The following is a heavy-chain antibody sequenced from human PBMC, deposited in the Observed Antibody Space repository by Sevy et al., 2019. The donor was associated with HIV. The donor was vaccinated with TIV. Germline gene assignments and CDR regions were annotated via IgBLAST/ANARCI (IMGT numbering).Heavy chain of an antibody. V-gene: IGHV3-53*01. CDR2: IYSGGST. CDR3: ARDLVGADLDY. D-gene: IGHD1-26*01. J-gene: IGHJ4*02. Sequence: GGSLRLSCAASGFTVSSNYMSWVRQAPGKGLEWVSVIYSGGSTYYADSVKGRFTISRDNSKNTLYLQMNSLRAEDTAVYYCARDLVGADLDYRGQGTLVTVSS. CDR1: GFTVSSNY.